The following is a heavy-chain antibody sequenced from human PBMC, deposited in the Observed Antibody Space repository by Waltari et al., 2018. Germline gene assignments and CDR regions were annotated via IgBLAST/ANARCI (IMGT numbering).Heavy chain of an antibody. Sequence: EVRLMESGGGWVQPGESLRLSCAVPGFTFSNSWMSWVRQAPGKGLEFVANINQDGSVKNYVDSVKGRFTISRDNAKNSLYLQMNSLRAEDTAFYYCARDPGYSSFDYWGQGTLVTVSS. D-gene: IGHD6-19*01. V-gene: IGHV3-7*01. CDR1: GFTFSNSW. CDR3: ARDPGYSSFDY. CDR2: INQDGSVK. J-gene: IGHJ4*02.